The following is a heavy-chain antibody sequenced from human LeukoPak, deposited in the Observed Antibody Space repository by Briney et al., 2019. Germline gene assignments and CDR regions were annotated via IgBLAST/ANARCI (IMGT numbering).Heavy chain of an antibody. CDR2: ISSSGTTI. J-gene: IGHJ4*02. CDR3: ARGWDDLAARGYYFDY. V-gene: IGHV3-11*04. CDR1: GFTFSDYY. D-gene: IGHD6-6*01. Sequence: PGGSLRLSCAASGFTFSDYYITWIRQAPGKGLEWVSYISSSGTTIYYADSVKGRFTISRDNVKNSLYLQMNSLRAEDTAVYYCARGWDDLAARGYYFDYWGQGTLVTVSS.